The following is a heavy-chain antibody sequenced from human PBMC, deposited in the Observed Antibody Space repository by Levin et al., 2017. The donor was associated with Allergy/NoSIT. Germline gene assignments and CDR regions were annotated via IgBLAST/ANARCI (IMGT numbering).Heavy chain of an antibody. D-gene: IGHD5-18*01. J-gene: IGHJ6*02. CDR3: ARVGGELGRYSYDQKRKESYYYYDGMDV. CDR1: GFTFSSYW. V-gene: IGHV3-7*01. CDR2: IKQDGSEK. Sequence: GGSLRLSCAASGFTFSSYWMSWVRQAPGKGLEWVANIKQDGSEKYYVDSVKGRFTISRDNAKNSLYLQMNSLRAEDTAVYYCARVGGELGRYSYDQKRKESYYYYDGMDVWGQGTTVTVSS.